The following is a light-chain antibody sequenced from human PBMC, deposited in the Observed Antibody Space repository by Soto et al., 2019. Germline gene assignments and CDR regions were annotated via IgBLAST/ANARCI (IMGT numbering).Light chain of an antibody. CDR3: SSYAGSNNPVV. Sequence: QSALTQPPSASGSPGQSVTISCTGTSSDVGGYNYVSWYQQHPGKAPKLMIYEISKRTSGVPDRFSGSKSGNTASLTVSGLQAEDEADYYCSSYAGSNNPVVFGGGTQLTVL. J-gene: IGLJ2*01. V-gene: IGLV2-8*01. CDR2: EIS. CDR1: SSDVGGYNY.